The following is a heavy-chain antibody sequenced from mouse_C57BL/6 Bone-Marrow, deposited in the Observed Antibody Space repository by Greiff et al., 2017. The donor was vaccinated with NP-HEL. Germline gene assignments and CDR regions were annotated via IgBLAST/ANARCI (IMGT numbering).Heavy chain of an antibody. CDR3: ARSITTVVVDY. J-gene: IGHJ2*01. V-gene: IGHV1-59*01. CDR1: GYTFTSYW. CDR2: IDPSDSYT. D-gene: IGHD1-1*01. Sequence: VQLQQPGAELVRPGPSVKLSCKASGYTFTSYWLHWVKHRPGQGLEWIGVIDPSDSYTNYNQKFKGKATLTVATSSSTAYMQLSSLPSEDSAVYYCARSITTVVVDYWGQGTTLTVSS.